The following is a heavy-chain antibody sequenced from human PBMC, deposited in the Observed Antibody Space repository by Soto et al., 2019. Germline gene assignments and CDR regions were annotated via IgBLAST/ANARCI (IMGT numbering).Heavy chain of an antibody. V-gene: IGHV4-31*03. CDR2: IFYNGSA. J-gene: IGHJ4*02. CDR3: ARAGHFHILTVFDY. D-gene: IGHD3-9*01. CDR1: GDFISRGGYY. Sequence: QVQLQESGPGLVKPSQTLSLTCTVSGDFISRGGYYWNWIRQHPGKGLEWIGYIFYNGSAYYNPSLKSRVSISMDTSKKQFSLRLTSVTAAVTAMYYCARAGHFHILTVFDYWGQGTLVTVSS.